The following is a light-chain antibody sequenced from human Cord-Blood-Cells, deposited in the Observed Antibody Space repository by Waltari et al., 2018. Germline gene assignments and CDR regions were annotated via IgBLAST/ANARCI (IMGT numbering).Light chain of an antibody. CDR2: EGS. CDR3: CSYAGSSTEV. J-gene: IGLJ2*01. CDR1: SCDVGSYNL. Sequence: QSALTQPASVSGSPGQSITISCPGTSCDVGSYNLVSWYQQHPGKAPKLMIYEGSKRPSGVCNRFSGSKSGNTASLTLSGLQAEDDADYYGCSYAGSSTEVFGGVPKLAVL. V-gene: IGLV2-23*01.